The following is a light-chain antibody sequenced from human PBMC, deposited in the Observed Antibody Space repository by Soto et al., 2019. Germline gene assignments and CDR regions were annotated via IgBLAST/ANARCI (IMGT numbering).Light chain of an antibody. Sequence: DIQMTQSPSSLSASVGDRVTITCRASQSISTYLNWYQEKPGKAPKVLIYAASNLQSGVPSRISGSGSGTDFTLTISSLQPEDFATYYCQQSYSTPLTFGGGTRVEIK. J-gene: IGKJ4*01. CDR2: AAS. V-gene: IGKV1-39*01. CDR1: QSISTY. CDR3: QQSYSTPLT.